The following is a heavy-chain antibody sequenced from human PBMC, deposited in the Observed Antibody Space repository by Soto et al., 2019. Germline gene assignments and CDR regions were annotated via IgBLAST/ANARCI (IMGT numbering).Heavy chain of an antibody. J-gene: IGHJ4*02. CDR3: ARDMGYCSSTSCSLFDY. CDR1: GGTFSSYA. D-gene: IGHD2-2*01. CDR2: IIPIFGTA. Sequence: QVQLVQSGAEVKKPGSSVKVSCKASGGTFSSYAISWVRQAPGQGLEWMGGIIPIFGTANYAQKFQGRVTITADKSTSTAYMELSSLRSEDTAVXYCARDMGYCSSTSCSLFDYWGQGTLVTVSS. V-gene: IGHV1-69*06.